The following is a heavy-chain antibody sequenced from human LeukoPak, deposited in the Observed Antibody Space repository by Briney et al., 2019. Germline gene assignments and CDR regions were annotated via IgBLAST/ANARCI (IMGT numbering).Heavy chain of an antibody. Sequence: GGSLRLSCAASGFTVSSNYMSGVRQAPGKGLEWISVIYSGGSTYYADSVKGRFTISRDNSKNTLFLQMNNLRAEDTALYYCASLARRATTILDYWCQGSLVTVSP. CDR2: IYSGGST. D-gene: IGHD1-26*01. J-gene: IGHJ4*02. CDR1: GFTVSSNY. V-gene: IGHV3-66*01. CDR3: ASLARRATTILDY.